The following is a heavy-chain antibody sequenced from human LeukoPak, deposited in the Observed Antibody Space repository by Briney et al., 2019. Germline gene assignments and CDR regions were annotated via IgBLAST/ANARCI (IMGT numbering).Heavy chain of an antibody. CDR1: GFTFGSSW. CDR3: ARDRSYGAFDI. J-gene: IGHJ3*02. CDR2: IRPDGNEK. D-gene: IGHD4-17*01. Sequence: PGGSLRLSCAASGFTFGSSWMSWVRQAPGKGLEWVALIRPDGNEKFYVDPVKGRFTISRDNAENSVFLQVNSLRAEDTAVYFCARDRSYGAFDIWGQGTMVTVSP. V-gene: IGHV3-7*01.